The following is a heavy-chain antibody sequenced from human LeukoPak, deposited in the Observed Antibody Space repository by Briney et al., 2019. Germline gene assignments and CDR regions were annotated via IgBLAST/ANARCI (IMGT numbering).Heavy chain of an antibody. CDR1: GGSISSYY. Sequence: SETLSLTCTVSGGSISSYYWSWIRQPAGKGLEWIGEINHSGSTNYNPSLKSRVTISVDTSKNQFSLKLSSVTAADTAVYYCARGMTTVTPPFDPWGQGTLVTVSS. D-gene: IGHD4-17*01. CDR3: ARGMTTVTPPFDP. CDR2: INHSGST. V-gene: IGHV4-34*01. J-gene: IGHJ5*02.